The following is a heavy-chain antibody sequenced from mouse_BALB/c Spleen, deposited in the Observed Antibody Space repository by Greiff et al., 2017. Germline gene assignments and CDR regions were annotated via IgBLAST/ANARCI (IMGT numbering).Heavy chain of an antibody. CDR3: AREGVTTAARDAMDY. D-gene: IGHD2-13*01. V-gene: IGHV2-9*02. J-gene: IGHJ4*01. Sequence: VMLVESGPGLVAPSQSLSITCTVSGFSLTSYGVHWVRQPPGKGLEWLGVIWAGGRTTYNSALMSRLSISKDNSKSQVFLKMSSLQTDDTARYYCAREGVTTAARDAMDYWGQGTSVTVSS. CDR1: GFSLTSYG. CDR2: IWAGGRT.